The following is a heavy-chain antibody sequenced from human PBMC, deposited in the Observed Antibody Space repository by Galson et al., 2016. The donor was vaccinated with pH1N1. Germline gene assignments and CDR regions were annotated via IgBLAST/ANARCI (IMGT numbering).Heavy chain of an antibody. CDR1: SYTFITYG. CDR3: ARSLAWNYGDY. D-gene: IGHD1-7*01. J-gene: IGHJ4*02. CDR2: ISGYNGNT. V-gene: IGHV1-18*01. Sequence: SVKVSCKASSYTFITYGITWVRQAPGQGPEWMGWISGYNGNTNYAQKLQGRVTMTTDTFTSTAYMELRSLRSDDPAVYYCARSLAWNYGDYWGQGTLVTVSS.